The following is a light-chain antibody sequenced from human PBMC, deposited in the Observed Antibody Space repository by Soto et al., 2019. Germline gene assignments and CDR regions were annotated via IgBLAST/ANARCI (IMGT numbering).Light chain of an antibody. V-gene: IGKV3D-20*02. CDR1: QSVSNDF. CDR2: DAS. CDR3: QQRSNWPPT. J-gene: IGKJ1*01. Sequence: EIVMTQSPATPSVSPGERATLSWRASQSVSNDFLAWYQQKPGQAPRLLIYDASTRATGIPARFSGSGSGTDFTLTITSLEPEDFAVYYCQQRSNWPPTFGQGTKVDIK.